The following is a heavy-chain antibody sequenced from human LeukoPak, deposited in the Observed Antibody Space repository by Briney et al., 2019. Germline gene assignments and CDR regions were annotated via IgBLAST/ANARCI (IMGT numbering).Heavy chain of an antibody. CDR3: AHHLAVAGYFDY. CDR2: IFSNDEK. CDR1: GFSLSNARMG. J-gene: IGHJ4*02. V-gene: IGHV2-26*01. Sequence: ASGPTLVNPTETLTLTCTVSGFSLSNARMGVSWIRQPPGKALEWLAHIFSNDEKSYSTSLKSRLTISKDTSKSQVVLTMTNMDPVDTATYYCAHHLAVAGYFDYWGQGTLVTVSS. D-gene: IGHD6-19*01.